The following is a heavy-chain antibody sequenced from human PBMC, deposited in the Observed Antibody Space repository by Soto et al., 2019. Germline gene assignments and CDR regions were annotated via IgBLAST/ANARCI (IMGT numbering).Heavy chain of an antibody. J-gene: IGHJ4*02. Sequence: QVQLVESGGGVVQPGRSLRLSCAASGFTFSSYAMHWFRQAPGKGLEWVAVISYDGSNKYYADSVKGRFTISRDNSKNTLYLQMNSLRAEDTAVYYCARDRPLYSSGWYGSFGYWGQGTLVTVSS. CDR3: ARDRPLYSSGWYGSFGY. CDR1: GFTFSSYA. V-gene: IGHV3-30-3*01. D-gene: IGHD6-13*01. CDR2: ISYDGSNK.